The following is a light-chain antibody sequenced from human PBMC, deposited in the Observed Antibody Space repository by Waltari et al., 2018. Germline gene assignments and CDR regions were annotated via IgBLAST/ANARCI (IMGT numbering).Light chain of an antibody. CDR2: SKN. V-gene: IGLV1-44*01. CDR1: SSSIGSKN. Sequence: QSVLTQPPSASGTPGQRVTISCSGSSSSIGSKNVNWYQQLPGMAPKLLIYSKNQGPPGVPDRCSGSKSGTSASLAISGLQSEDEADYYCAAWDDSLKGVFGGGTKLTVL. J-gene: IGLJ2*01. CDR3: AAWDDSLKGV.